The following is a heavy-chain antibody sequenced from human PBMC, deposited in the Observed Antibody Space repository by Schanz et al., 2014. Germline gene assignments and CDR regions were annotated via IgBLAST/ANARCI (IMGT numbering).Heavy chain of an antibody. D-gene: IGHD3-9*01. V-gene: IGHV3-23*04. Sequence: VQVVESGGGVVQPGRSLRLSCVASGFTFNNYGMHWVRQAPGKGLGWVSSITTGGNTYYRDSVKGRFIISRDNSKNTLYLQVNSLRAEDTAVYYCAKHVRSLTGNDYWGQGTLVAVSS. CDR3: AKHVRSLTGNDY. CDR1: GFTFNNYG. J-gene: IGHJ4*02. CDR2: ITTGGNT.